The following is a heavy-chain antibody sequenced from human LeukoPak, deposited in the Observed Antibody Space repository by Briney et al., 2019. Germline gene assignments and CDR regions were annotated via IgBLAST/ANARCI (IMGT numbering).Heavy chain of an antibody. CDR3: ARGFMAVAGTYYYYYGMDV. CDR2: INHSGST. Sequence: SETLSLTCAVYGGSFSGYYWSWIRQPPGKGLEWIGEINHSGSTNYNPSLKSRVTISVDTSKNQFSLKLSSVTAADTAMYYCARGFMAVAGTYYYYYGMDVWGQGTTVTVSS. D-gene: IGHD6-19*01. J-gene: IGHJ6*02. CDR1: GGSFSGYY. V-gene: IGHV4-34*01.